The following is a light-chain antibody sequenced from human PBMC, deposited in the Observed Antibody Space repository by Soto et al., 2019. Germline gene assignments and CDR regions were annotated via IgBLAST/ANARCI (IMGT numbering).Light chain of an antibody. J-gene: IGKJ5*01. CDR3: QQRSNWPIT. V-gene: IGKV3-15*01. CDR2: GAS. Sequence: ETVMTQSPATLSVSPGERVTLSCRASQSVSSSLAWYQQKPGRAPRPLIYGASTRATGIPARFSGSGSGTDFTLTISSLEPEDFAVYYCQQRSNWPITFGQGTRLEIK. CDR1: QSVSSS.